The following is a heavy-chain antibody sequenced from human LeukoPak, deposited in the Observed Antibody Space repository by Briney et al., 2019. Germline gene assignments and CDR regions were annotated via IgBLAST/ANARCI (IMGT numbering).Heavy chain of an antibody. V-gene: IGHV3-7*01. CDR2: IKQDGSEK. J-gene: IGHJ4*02. CDR3: ARDRGRTYYYDSSGYYPY. D-gene: IGHD3-22*01. CDR1: GFTFSRYW. Sequence: GGSLRLSCAASGFTFSRYWMSWVRQAPGKGLEWVANIKQDGSEKYYVDSVKGRFTISRDNAKNSLYLQMNSLRAEDTAVYYCARDRGRTYYYDSSGYYPYWGQGTLVTVSS.